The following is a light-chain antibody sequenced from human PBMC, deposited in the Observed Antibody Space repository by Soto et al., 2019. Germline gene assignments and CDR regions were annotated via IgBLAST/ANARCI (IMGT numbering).Light chain of an antibody. CDR2: AAS. CDR3: QQSYSTPWT. CDR1: QSISSY. Sequence: DIQMTQSPSSLSAYVGDRVTITCRASQSISSYLNWYQQKPGQGPKLLMYAASRQQTGVPSRFSGSGSGTDFTLTISSLQPEDFATYYCQQSYSTPWTFGQGTKVEIK. J-gene: IGKJ1*01. V-gene: IGKV1-39*01.